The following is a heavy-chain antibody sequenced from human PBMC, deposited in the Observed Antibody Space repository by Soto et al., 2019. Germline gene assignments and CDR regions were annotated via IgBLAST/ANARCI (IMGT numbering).Heavy chain of an antibody. CDR2: IYYSGST. J-gene: IGHJ5*02. CDR3: ARDFLKNRTNWFDP. CDR1: GGSISSGDYY. V-gene: IGHV4-61*08. Sequence: PSETLSLTCTVSGGSISSGDYYWTWIRQPPGKGLEWIGYIYYSGSTNYNPSLKSRVTISVDTSKNQFSLKLSSVTAADTAVYYCARDFLKNRTNWFDPWGQGTLVTVSS.